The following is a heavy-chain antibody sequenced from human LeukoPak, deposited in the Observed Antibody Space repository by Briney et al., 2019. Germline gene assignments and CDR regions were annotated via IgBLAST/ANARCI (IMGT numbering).Heavy chain of an antibody. D-gene: IGHD3-10*01. V-gene: IGHV1-2*02. Sequence: GASVKVSCKASGYTFTGYYMHWVRQAPGQGLEWMGWINPNSGGTNYAQKFQGRVTMTRDTSISTAYMELSRLRSDDTAVYYCARALSKDSSGNRYYYMDVWGKGTTVTVSS. J-gene: IGHJ6*03. CDR2: INPNSGGT. CDR3: ARALSKDSSGNRYYYMDV. CDR1: GYTFTGYY.